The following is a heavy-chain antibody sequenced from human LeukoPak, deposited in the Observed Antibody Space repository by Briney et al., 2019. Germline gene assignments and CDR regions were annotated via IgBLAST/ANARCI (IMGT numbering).Heavy chain of an antibody. J-gene: IGHJ4*02. D-gene: IGHD1-26*01. CDR3: ARVEVGATLDS. CDR2: INANGDST. V-gene: IGHV3-20*04. CDR1: GFTFDDYA. Sequence: GGSLRLSCAASGFTFDDYAMNWVRQAPGKGLEWVSGINANGDSTGYAGSVRGRFTISRDNAKNSLYLQMNSLRAEDTALYYCARVEVGATLDSWGQGTLVTVSS.